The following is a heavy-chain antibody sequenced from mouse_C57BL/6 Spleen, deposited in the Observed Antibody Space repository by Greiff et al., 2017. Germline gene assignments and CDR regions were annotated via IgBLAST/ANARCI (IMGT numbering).Heavy chain of an antibody. V-gene: IGHV1-82*01. CDR1: GYAFSSSW. CDR2: IYPGDGDT. J-gene: IGHJ1*03. Sequence: QVQLQQSGPELVKPGASVKISCKASGYAFSSSWMNWVKQRPGKGLEWIGRIYPGDGDTNYNGKFKGKATLTADKSSSTAYMQLSSLTSEDSAVYFCGSHYYGSSWYFDVWGTGTTVTVSS. D-gene: IGHD1-1*01. CDR3: GSHYYGSSWYFDV.